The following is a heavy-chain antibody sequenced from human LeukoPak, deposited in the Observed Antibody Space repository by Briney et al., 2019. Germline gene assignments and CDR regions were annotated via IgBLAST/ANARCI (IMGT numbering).Heavy chain of an antibody. CDR1: GFTFSNAW. V-gene: IGHV3-15*01. J-gene: IGHJ4*02. CDR2: IKSKTDGGTT. D-gene: IGHD1-26*01. Sequence: PGGSLRLSCAASGFTFSNAWMSWVRQAPGKGLEWVGRIKSKTDGGTTDYAAPVKGRFTISRDNSKNTLYLQMNSLRAEDTAVYYCARAWDLLDQLDYWGQGTLVTVSS. CDR3: ARAWDLLDQLDY.